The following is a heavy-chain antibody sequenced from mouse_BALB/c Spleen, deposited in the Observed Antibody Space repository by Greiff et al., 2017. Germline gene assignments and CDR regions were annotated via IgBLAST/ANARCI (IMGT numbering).Heavy chain of an antibody. D-gene: IGHD1-1*01. J-gene: IGHJ3*01. Sequence: VKLMESGAELSKPGASVKMSCKASGYTFTSYWMHWVKQRPGQGLEWIGYINPSTGYTEYNQKFKDKATLTADKSSSTAYMQLSSLTSEDSAVYYCAHYGSSSWFAYWGQGTLVTVSA. CDR1: GYTFTSYW. CDR3: AHYGSSSWFAY. V-gene: IGHV1-7*01. CDR2: INPSTGYT.